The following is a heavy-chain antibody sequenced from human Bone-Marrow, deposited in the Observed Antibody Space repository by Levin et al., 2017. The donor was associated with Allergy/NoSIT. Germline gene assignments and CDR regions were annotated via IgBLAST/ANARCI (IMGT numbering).Heavy chain of an antibody. CDR1: GFSFSSYG. Sequence: PGGSLRLSCVASGFSFSSYGMHWVRQAPGKGLEWVAVVWKDGNNKYYADSVKGRFAISRDNSRNKLYLQMTSLRAEDTAVYYCARGPTDYGDYSWFDPWGQGTLVTVSS. J-gene: IGHJ5*02. V-gene: IGHV3-33*01. CDR3: ARGPTDYGDYSWFDP. D-gene: IGHD4-17*01. CDR2: VWKDGNNK.